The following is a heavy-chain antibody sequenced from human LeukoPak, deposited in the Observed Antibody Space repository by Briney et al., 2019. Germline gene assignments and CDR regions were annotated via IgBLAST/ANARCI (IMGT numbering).Heavy chain of an antibody. V-gene: IGHV1-2*02. D-gene: IGHD4-17*01. Sequence: GSSVKVSCQASGYTFTGYYMHWVRQAAGQGCEWMGWINPNSGGTNYAQKFQGRVTMTRDTSISTAYMELSRLRSDDTAVYYCARMTTVTVQDYWGQGTLVTVSS. J-gene: IGHJ4*02. CDR2: INPNSGGT. CDR1: GYTFTGYY. CDR3: ARMTTVTVQDY.